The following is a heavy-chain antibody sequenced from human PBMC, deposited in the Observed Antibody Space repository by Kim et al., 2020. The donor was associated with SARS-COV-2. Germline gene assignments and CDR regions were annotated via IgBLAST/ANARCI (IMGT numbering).Heavy chain of an antibody. CDR1: GFTFSSYS. D-gene: IGHD5-12*01. CDR3: ARSGYSGYYYYYYGMDV. CDR2: ISSSSSTI. Sequence: GGSLRLSCAASGFTFSSYSMNWVRQAPGKGLEWVSYISSSSSTIYYADSVKGRFTISRDNAKNSLYLQMSSLRAEDTAVYYCARSGYSGYYYYYYGMDVWGQGTTVTVSS. V-gene: IGHV3-48*04. J-gene: IGHJ6*02.